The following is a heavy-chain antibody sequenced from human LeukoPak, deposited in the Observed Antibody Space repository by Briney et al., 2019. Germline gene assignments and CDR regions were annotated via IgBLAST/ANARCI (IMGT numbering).Heavy chain of an antibody. CDR3: ARYGAGAVHAFDI. V-gene: IGHV3-20*04. CDR2: INWNGGST. CDR1: GFTFDDYG. Sequence: GGXXRLSCAASGFTFDDYGMSWVRQAPGKGLEWVSGINWNGGSTVYADSVKGRFTISRDNAKNSLYLQMNSLRAEDTALYYCARYGAGAVHAFDIWGQGTMVTVSS. D-gene: IGHD1-26*01. J-gene: IGHJ3*02.